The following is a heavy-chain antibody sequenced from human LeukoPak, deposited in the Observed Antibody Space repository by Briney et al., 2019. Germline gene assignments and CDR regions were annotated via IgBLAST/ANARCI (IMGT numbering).Heavy chain of an antibody. CDR1: GFTFSSYS. J-gene: IGHJ3*02. CDR2: ISSSSSYI. CDR3: AKLPTVTTLKPLAFDI. D-gene: IGHD4-17*01. Sequence: NAGGSLRLSCAASGFTFSSYSMNWVRQAPGKGLEWVSSISSSSSYIYYADSVKGRFTISRDDAKNSLYLQMNSLRAEDTAVYYCAKLPTVTTLKPLAFDIWGQGTMVTVSS. V-gene: IGHV3-21*01.